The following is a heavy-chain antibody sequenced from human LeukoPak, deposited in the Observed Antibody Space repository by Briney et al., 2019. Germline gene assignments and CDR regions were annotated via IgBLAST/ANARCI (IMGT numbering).Heavy chain of an antibody. D-gene: IGHD2-15*01. CDR3: AREFWSGGSRGALDI. Sequence: PGGSLRLACAASGFTVSSNYMSWVRQAPGKGLEWVSVIYSGGSTYYADSVKGRFTISRDNSKNTLYLQMNSLRAEDTAVYYCAREFWSGGSRGALDIWGQGTMVTVSS. J-gene: IGHJ3*02. CDR1: GFTVSSNY. V-gene: IGHV3-53*01. CDR2: IYSGGST.